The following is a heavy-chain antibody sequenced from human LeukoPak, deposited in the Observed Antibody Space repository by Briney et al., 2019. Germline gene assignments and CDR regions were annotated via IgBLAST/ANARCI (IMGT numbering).Heavy chain of an antibody. J-gene: IGHJ6*03. CDR3: ARAVVVAPVGYYYYMDV. V-gene: IGHV1-18*01. CDR2: ISAYNGNT. D-gene: IGHD2-15*01. CDR1: GYTFTSYG. Sequence: ASVKVSCKASGYTFTSYGISWVRQAPGQGLEWMGWISAYNGNTNYAQKLQGRVTMTTDTSTSTAYMELRSLRSDDTAVYYCARAVVVAPVGYYYYMDVWGKGITVTVSS.